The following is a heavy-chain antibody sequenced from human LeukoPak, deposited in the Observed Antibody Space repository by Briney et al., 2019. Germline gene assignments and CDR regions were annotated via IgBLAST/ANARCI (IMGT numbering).Heavy chain of an antibody. J-gene: IGHJ4*02. D-gene: IGHD1-26*01. V-gene: IGHV4-59*08. CDR3: ARNSGYVDY. CDR2: IYYSGST. CDR1: GDSISSYY. Sequence: SETLSLTCTVSGDSISSYYWSWIRQPPGKGLEWIGYIYYSGSTNYNPSLKSRVTISVDTSKNQFSLKLSSVTAADTAVYYCARNSGYVDYWGQGTLVTVSS.